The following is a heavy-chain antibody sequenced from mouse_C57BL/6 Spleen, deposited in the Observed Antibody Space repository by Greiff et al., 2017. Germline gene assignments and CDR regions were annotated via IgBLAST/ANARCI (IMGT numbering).Heavy chain of an antibody. CDR1: GYAFSSSW. Sequence: QVQLKQSGPELVKPGASVKISCKASGYAFSSSWMHWVKQRPGQGLEWIGRIYPGGGDTNYNGKFKGKATLTADKSSITAYMQLSSLTSDDSAVYLCARSYYGPNWYFEFWGTGTTVTVSS. V-gene: IGHV1-82*01. D-gene: IGHD2-10*01. CDR2: IYPGGGDT. CDR3: ARSYYGPNWYFEF. J-gene: IGHJ1*03.